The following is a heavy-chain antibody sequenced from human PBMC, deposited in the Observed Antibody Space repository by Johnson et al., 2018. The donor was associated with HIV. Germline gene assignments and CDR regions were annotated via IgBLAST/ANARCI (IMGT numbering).Heavy chain of an antibody. V-gene: IGHV3-30*19. Sequence: VQLVESGGGVVQPGRSLRLSCAASGFTFSTYGMHWVRQAPGKGLEWVAVTSYDGSNKYYADSVKGRFTISRDNSKNTLYLQMNSLRAEDTAVYYCAKDKSNAFDIWGQGTMVTVSS. CDR1: GFTFSTYG. CDR3: AKDKSNAFDI. J-gene: IGHJ3*02. CDR2: TSYDGSNK.